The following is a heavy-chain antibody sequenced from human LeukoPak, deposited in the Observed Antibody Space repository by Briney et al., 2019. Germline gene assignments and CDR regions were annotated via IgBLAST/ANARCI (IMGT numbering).Heavy chain of an antibody. CDR3: ARGYGSGSYVDY. V-gene: IGHV4-59*11. CDR2: IYHSGST. J-gene: IGHJ4*02. Sequence: SETLSLTCTVSGGSISSHYWSWIRQPPGKGLEWIGYIYHSGSTDYNPSLKSRVTISVDTSKNQFSLRLSSVTAADTAVYYCARGYGSGSYVDYWGQGTLVTVSS. CDR1: GGSISSHY. D-gene: IGHD3-10*01.